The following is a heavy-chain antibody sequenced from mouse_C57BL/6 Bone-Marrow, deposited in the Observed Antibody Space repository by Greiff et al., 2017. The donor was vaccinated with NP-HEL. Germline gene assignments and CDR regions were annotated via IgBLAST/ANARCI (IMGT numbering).Heavy chain of an antibody. CDR1: GFNIKDYY. CDR2: IDPEDGET. V-gene: IGHV14-2*01. D-gene: IGHD1-1*01. Sequence: VQLKESGAELVKPGASVKLSCTASGFNIKDYYMHWVKQRTEQGLEWIGRIDPEDGETKYAPKFQGKATITADTSSNTAYRQLSSLTSEDTAVYYCARDYGSFYYYAMDYWGQGTSVTVSS. J-gene: IGHJ4*01. CDR3: ARDYGSFYYYAMDY.